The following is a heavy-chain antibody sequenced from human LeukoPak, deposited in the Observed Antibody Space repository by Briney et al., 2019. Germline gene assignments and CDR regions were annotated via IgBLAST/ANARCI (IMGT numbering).Heavy chain of an antibody. Sequence: PWGALRLSCAASGFTFSSYAMHWVRQAPGKGLEWVAVISYDGSNKYYADSVKGRFTISRDNAKNSLYLQMNSLRDEDTAVYYCARGISIGSYYFDYWGQGTLVTVSS. J-gene: IGHJ4*02. CDR2: ISYDGSNK. D-gene: IGHD2-2*01. V-gene: IGHV3-30-3*01. CDR1: GFTFSSYA. CDR3: ARGISIGSYYFDY.